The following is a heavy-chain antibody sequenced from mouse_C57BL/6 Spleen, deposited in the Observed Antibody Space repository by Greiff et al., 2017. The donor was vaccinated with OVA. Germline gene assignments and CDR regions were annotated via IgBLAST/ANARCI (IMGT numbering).Heavy chain of an antibody. CDR1: GYAFSSSW. Sequence: VQLQQSGPELVKPGASVKISCKASGYAFSSSWMNWVKQRPGKGLEWIGRIYPGDGDTNYNGKFKGKATLTADKSSSTAYMQLSSLTSEDAAVYFWARHDWYFDVWGTGTTVTVAS. CDR2: IYPGDGDT. V-gene: IGHV1-82*01. J-gene: IGHJ1*03. CDR3: ARHDWYFDV.